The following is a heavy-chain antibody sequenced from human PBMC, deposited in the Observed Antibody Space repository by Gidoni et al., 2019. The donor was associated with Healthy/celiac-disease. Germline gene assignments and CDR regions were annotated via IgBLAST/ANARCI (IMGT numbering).Heavy chain of an antibody. Sequence: QVQLVESGGGVVQPGRSLRLSGAASRFTFSSYALHWVRQAPGKGLEWVAVISSDGSSEYYADSVKGRFTISRDNSKKTLSLQMSSLRPEDTAVYYCVREWGVWGQGTTVTVSS. J-gene: IGHJ6*02. CDR3: VREWGV. CDR1: RFTFSSYA. D-gene: IGHD7-27*01. CDR2: ISSDGSSE. V-gene: IGHV3-30-3*01.